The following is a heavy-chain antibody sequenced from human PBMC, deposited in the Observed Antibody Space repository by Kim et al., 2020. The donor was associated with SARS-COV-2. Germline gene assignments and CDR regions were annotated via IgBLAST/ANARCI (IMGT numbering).Heavy chain of an antibody. Sequence: GGSLRLSCAASGFTFGDYAMNWVRQAPGKGLEWVSGISWNSGRIGYADSVKGRFTISRDNAKNSLYLQMNSLRPEDTALYYCAKDTRGYYLEVLDYWGQGTLVTVSS. CDR2: ISWNSGRI. J-gene: IGHJ4*02. CDR1: GFTFGDYA. V-gene: IGHV3-9*01. CDR3: AKDTRGYYLEVLDY. D-gene: IGHD3-22*01.